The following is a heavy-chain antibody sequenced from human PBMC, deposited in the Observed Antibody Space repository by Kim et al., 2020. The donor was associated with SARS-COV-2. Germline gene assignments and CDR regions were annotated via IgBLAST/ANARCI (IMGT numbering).Heavy chain of an antibody. CDR2: ISAYNGDT. V-gene: IGHV1-18*01. Sequence: ASVKVSCKASGYTFTNYGVSWVRQAPGQGLEWMGWISAYNGDTNYAQKLQGRVTMTTDTSTSTAFMELRNLRYDDAAVYYCARDQYPLSYPPGLGSYSGNWGQGTLVTVSS. CDR3: ARDQYPLSYPPGLGSYSGN. CDR1: GYTFTNYG. D-gene: IGHD1-26*01. J-gene: IGHJ4*02.